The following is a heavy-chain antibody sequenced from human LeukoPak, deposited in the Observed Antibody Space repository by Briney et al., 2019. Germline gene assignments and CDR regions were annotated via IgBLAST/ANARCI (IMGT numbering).Heavy chain of an antibody. Sequence: ASVKVSCKASGYTFIDYYMHRVRQAPGQGLEWMGWINPHSGGIKYAQKFQGRVTMTRDTSISLAYMELSSLTSDDTAVYYCARDYGAWGEAWFDPWGQGTLVTVSS. CDR1: GYTFIDYY. V-gene: IGHV1-2*02. CDR2: INPHSGGI. CDR3: ARDYGAWGEAWFDP. J-gene: IGHJ5*02. D-gene: IGHD3-16*01.